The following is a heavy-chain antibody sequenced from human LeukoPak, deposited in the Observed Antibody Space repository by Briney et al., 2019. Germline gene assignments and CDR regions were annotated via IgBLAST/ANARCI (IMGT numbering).Heavy chain of an antibody. J-gene: IGHJ4*02. D-gene: IGHD2-21*02. CDR1: GFTFSNSC. Sequence: GSLRLSCAASGFTFSNSCMSWVRQAPGKGLEWVASIKQDGSEKYYVDSMKGRFTMSRDNAKNSLYLQMNSLRAEDTAVYYCARVYGVTSVNYFDYWGQGTLVTVSS. CDR2: IKQDGSEK. CDR3: ARVYGVTSVNYFDY. V-gene: IGHV3-7*04.